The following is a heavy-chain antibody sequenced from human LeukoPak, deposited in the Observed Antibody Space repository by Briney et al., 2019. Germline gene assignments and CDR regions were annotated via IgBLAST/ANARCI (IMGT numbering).Heavy chain of an antibody. V-gene: IGHV3-9*03. D-gene: IGHD3-16*01. J-gene: IGHJ3*01. CDR1: GFALGEHA. Sequence: GRSLRLSCSASGFALGEHAMHWGRPAPGEGLEWVSGMRWNGGETNYEESVRSRFTISRDNARKYLYLQMNSLRPEDMALYYCAKAAGYADTWVGDVFDLWGQGTMVTVSS. CDR2: MRWNGGET. CDR3: AKAAGYADTWVGDVFDL.